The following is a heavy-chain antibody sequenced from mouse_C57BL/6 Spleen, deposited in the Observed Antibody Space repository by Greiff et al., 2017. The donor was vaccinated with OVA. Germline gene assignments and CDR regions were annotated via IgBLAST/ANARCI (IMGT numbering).Heavy chain of an antibody. CDR3: ARITTVVATPYAMDY. V-gene: IGHV3-6*01. Sequence: VQLQQSGPGLVKPSQSLSLTCSVTGYSITSGYYWNWIRQFPGNKLEWMGYISYDGSNNYNPSLKNRISITRDTSKNQFFLKLNSVTTEDTATYYCARITTVVATPYAMDYWGQGTSVTVSS. CDR1: GYSITSGYY. CDR2: ISYDGSN. J-gene: IGHJ4*01. D-gene: IGHD1-1*01.